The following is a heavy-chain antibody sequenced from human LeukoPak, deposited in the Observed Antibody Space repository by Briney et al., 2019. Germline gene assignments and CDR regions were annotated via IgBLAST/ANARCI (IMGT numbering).Heavy chain of an antibody. CDR2: IYHSGST. V-gene: IGHV4-30-2*01. D-gene: IGHD3-22*01. J-gene: IGHJ3*02. CDR3: ARDPPAYYYDSSGYQEDAFDI. Sequence: SETLSLTCAVSGGSISSGGYSWSWIRQPPGKGLEWIGYIYHSGSTYYNPSLKSRVTISVDRSKNQFSLKLSSVTAADTAVYYCARDPPAYYYDSSGYQEDAFDIWGQGTMVTVSS. CDR1: GGSISSGGYS.